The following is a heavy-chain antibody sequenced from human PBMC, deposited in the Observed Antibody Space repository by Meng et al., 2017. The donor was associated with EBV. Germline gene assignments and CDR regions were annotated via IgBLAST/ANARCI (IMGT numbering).Heavy chain of an antibody. CDR1: GYTFTGYY. V-gene: IGHV1-2*04. J-gene: IGHJ4*02. D-gene: IGHD6-13*01. CDR2: INPNSGGT. CDR3: ARDEAAAGRPLGY. Sequence: QVQLVQSGAEVXXXXXSVKVSCKASGYTFTGYYMHWVRQAPGQGLEWMGWINPNSGGTNYAQKFQGWVTMTRDTSISTAYMELSRLRSDDTAVYYCARDEAAAGRPLGYWGQGTLVTVSS.